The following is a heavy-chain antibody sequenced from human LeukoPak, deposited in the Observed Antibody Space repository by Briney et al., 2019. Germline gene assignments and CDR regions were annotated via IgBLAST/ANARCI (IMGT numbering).Heavy chain of an antibody. J-gene: IGHJ4*02. D-gene: IGHD3-22*01. V-gene: IGHV1-8*01. Sequence: ASVKVSCKASGYMFTSYDINWVRQTTGQGLEWMGWMNPSSGSTGYVRKFQGRVTMTRNTSIGTAYMELRSLRSDDTAVYYCARGGGYYDSSGYYRIDYWGQGTLVTVSS. CDR1: GYMFTSYD. CDR2: MNPSSGST. CDR3: ARGGGYYDSSGYYRIDY.